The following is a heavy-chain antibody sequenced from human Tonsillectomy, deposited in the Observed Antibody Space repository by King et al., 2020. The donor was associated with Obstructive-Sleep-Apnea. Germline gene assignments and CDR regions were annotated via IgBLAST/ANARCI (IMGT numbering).Heavy chain of an antibody. CDR2: IYYSGST. CDR1: GGSISSSSYY. J-gene: IGHJ4*02. D-gene: IGHD3-22*01. Sequence: QLQESGPGLVKPSETLSLTCTVSGGSISSSSYYWGWIRQPPGKGLEWIGSIYYSGSTYYNPSLKSRVTISVDTSKNQFSLKLSSVTAADTAVYYCKVVVITPPGGYFDYWAQGTLVTVSS. V-gene: IGHV4-39*07. CDR3: KVVVITPPGGYFDY.